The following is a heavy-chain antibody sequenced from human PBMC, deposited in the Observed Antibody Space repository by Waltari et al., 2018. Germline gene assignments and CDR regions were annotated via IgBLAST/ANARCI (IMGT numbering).Heavy chain of an antibody. V-gene: IGHV3-7*03. CDR2: IKQDGSEK. CDR3: ARDTESSYYDFWSGYSACDY. J-gene: IGHJ4*02. Sequence: EVQLVESGGGLVQPGGSLRLSCAASGFTFSSYWMSWVRRAPGKGLEWVANIKQDGSEKYYVDSVKGRFTISRDNAKNSLYLQMNSLRAEDTAVYYCARDTESSYYDFWSGYSACDYWGQGTLVTVSS. D-gene: IGHD3-3*01. CDR1: GFTFSSYW.